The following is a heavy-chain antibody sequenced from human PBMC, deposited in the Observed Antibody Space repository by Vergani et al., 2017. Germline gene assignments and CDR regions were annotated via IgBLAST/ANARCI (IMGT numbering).Heavy chain of an antibody. J-gene: IGHJ4*02. CDR3: AKDNVPGYYDSSGYCDY. CDR2: INTNGDYT. V-gene: IGHV3-23*01. D-gene: IGHD3-22*01. CDR1: GFSFTTYA. Sequence: EVQLLESGGDLVQPGGSLRLSCAASGFSFTTYAMSWVRQAPGKGLEWVSTINTNGDYTRYGDSVKGRFTISRDNSKSTLYLQMNNLRAEDTAVYYCAKDNVPGYYDSSGYCDYWGQGTLVTVSS.